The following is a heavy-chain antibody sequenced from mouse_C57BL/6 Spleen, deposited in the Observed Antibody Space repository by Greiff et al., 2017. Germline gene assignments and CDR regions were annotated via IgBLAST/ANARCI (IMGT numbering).Heavy chain of an antibody. CDR1: GYAFSSSW. J-gene: IGHJ4*01. Sequence: VQLQQSGPELVQPGASVKISCTASGYAFSSSWMNWVKQRPGKGLEWIGRIYPGDGDTNYNGKFKGKATLTADKSSSTAYMQLRSLTSEDSAVYYCAGRLMLRDYAMDDWGTGTSVTVSS. CDR3: AGRLMLRDYAMDD. V-gene: IGHV1-82*01. CDR2: IYPGDGDT. D-gene: IGHD3-2*02.